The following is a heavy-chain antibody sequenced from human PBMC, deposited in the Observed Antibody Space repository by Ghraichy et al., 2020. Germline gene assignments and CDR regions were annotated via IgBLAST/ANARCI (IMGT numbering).Heavy chain of an antibody. Sequence: GGSLRLSCAASGFTFSSYEMNWVRQAPGKGLEWVSYISSSGSAIYYADSVKGRFTLSRDNAKNSVYLQMNSLRAEDTAVYYCARGATLDGDSFVYGGQVTLFTVSP. CDR1: GFTFSSYE. V-gene: IGHV3-48*03. D-gene: IGHD2-8*01. CDR2: ISSSGSAI. J-gene: IGHJ4*02. CDR3: ARGATLDGDSFVY.